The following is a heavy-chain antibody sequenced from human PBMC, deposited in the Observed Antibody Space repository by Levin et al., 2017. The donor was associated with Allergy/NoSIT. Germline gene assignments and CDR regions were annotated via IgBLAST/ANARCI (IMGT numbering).Heavy chain of an antibody. Sequence: GGSLRLSCAVSGFTFSNAWMSWVSQAPGKGLEWVGRIKRKSDGGTTDYAAPVKGRFTISRDDSKNTLYLQMNSLKTEDTAVYYCTTAGTGESNYYYYYGMDVWGQGTKVTVSS. J-gene: IGHJ6*02. CDR2: IKRKSDGGTT. V-gene: IGHV3-15*01. CDR3: TTAGTGESNYYYYYGMDV. D-gene: IGHD3-10*01. CDR1: GFTFSNAW.